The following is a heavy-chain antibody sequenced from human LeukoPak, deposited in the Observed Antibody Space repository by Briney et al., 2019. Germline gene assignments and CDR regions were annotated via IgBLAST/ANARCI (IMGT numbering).Heavy chain of an antibody. CDR2: IYYSGST. D-gene: IGHD6-6*01. J-gene: IGHJ4*02. CDR1: GGSISSSSYY. CDR3: ARGRIDYSSSSDSHFDY. V-gene: IGHV4-39*07. Sequence: SETLSLTCTVSGGSISSSSYYWGWIRQPPGKGLEWIGSIYYSGSTYYNPSLKSRFTISVHTSKNQFSLQLYSVTAADTAVYYCARGRIDYSSSSDSHFDYWGQGTLVTVSS.